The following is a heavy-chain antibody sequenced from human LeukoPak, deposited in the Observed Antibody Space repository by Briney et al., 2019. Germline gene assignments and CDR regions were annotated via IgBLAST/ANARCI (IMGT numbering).Heavy chain of an antibody. CDR3: ARVTSSSWYVRGDGYYMDV. J-gene: IGHJ6*03. Sequence: GGSPRLSCAASGFTFSSYEMNWVRQAPGKGLEWVSYISSSGSTIYYADSVKGRFTISRDNAKNSLYLQMNSLRAEDTAVYYCARVTSSSWYVRGDGYYMDVWGKGTTVTVSS. CDR2: ISSSGSTI. D-gene: IGHD6-13*01. V-gene: IGHV3-48*03. CDR1: GFTFSSYE.